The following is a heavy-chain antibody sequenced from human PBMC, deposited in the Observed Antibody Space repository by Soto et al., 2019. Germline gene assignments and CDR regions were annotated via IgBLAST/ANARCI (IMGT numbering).Heavy chain of an antibody. CDR2: IYYSGSA. V-gene: IGHV4-31*03. D-gene: IGHD2-2*01. Sequence: SETLSLTCTVSGGSISSGANYWSWVRQGPGKGLEWIGNIYYSGSAYYNPSLKSRLTMSVDTSKNSFSLKLTSVTAAETAVYYCARVLCSSTTCYFPGWFDPWGQGTLVTVSS. J-gene: IGHJ5*02. CDR3: ARVLCSSTTCYFPGWFDP. CDR1: GGSISSGANY.